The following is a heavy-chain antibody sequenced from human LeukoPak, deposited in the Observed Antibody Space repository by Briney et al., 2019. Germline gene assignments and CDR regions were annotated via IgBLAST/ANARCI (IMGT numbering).Heavy chain of an antibody. V-gene: IGHV1-69*06. J-gene: IGHJ6*03. D-gene: IGHD1-1*01. CDR3: ATTPHERHYYYYYMDV. Sequence: ASVKVSCKASGGTFSSYAISWVRQAPGQGLEWMGGIIPIFGTANYAQKFQGRVTVTADKSTSTAYMELSSLRSEDTAVYYCATTPHERHYYYYYMDVWGKGTTVTVSS. CDR2: IIPIFGTA. CDR1: GGTFSSYA.